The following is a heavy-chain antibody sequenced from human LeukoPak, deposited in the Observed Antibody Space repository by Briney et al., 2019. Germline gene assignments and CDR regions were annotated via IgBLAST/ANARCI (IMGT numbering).Heavy chain of an antibody. J-gene: IGHJ4*02. D-gene: IGHD3-22*01. CDR1: GGSISNYC. CDR3: ARVHYYDNSGYWFFDY. Sequence: PSETLSLTCTVSGGSISNYCWSWIRQSAGKGLEWIGRIYITGSTNYNPSLKSRVSMSLDTSKNQLSLKLSSVTAADTAVYYCARVHYYDNSGYWFFDYWGQGTLVAVSS. V-gene: IGHV4-4*07. CDR2: IYITGST.